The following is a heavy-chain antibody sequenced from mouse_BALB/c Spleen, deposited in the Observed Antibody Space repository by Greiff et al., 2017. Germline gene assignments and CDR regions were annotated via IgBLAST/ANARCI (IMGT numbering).Heavy chain of an antibody. D-gene: IGHD2-1*01. V-gene: IGHV1-20*02. CDR3: ARDGNYVDAMDY. Sequence: EVKVEESGPELVKPGASVKISCKASGYSFTGYFMNWVMQSHGKSLEWIGRINPYNGDTFYNQKFKGKATLTVDKSSSTAHMELRSLASEDSAVYYCARDGNYVDAMDYWGQGTSVTVSS. J-gene: IGHJ4*01. CDR1: GYSFTGYF. CDR2: INPYNGDT.